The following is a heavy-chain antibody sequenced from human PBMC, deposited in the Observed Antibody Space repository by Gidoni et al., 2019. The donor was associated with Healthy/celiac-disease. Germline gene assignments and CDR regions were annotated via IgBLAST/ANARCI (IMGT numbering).Heavy chain of an antibody. D-gene: IGHD7-27*01. J-gene: IGHJ6*03. CDR3: AKDPYWGDKNYYYMDV. Sequence: QVQLVESGGGVVQPGRSLRLSCAASGFTFSSYGMHWVRQAPGKGLEWVAVISYDGSNKYYADSVKGRFTISRDNSKNTLYLQMNSLRAEDTAVYYCAKDPYWGDKNYYYMDVWGKGTTVTVSS. CDR2: ISYDGSNK. CDR1: GFTFSSYG. V-gene: IGHV3-30*18.